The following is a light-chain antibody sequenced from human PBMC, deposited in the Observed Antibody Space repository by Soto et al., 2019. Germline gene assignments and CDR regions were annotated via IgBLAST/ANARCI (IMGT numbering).Light chain of an antibody. CDR1: QSISSH. V-gene: IGKV3-15*01. CDR2: HAS. J-gene: IGKJ2*01. Sequence: EIVMTQSPVTLSVSPRDRATLSCRASQSISSHLAWYQQKRGQAPWLLISHASTRAPGIPARFSGSGSGTEFTLTISGLQSEDFAVYYCQQYDSWPPTFGPGTKLEI. CDR3: QQYDSWPPT.